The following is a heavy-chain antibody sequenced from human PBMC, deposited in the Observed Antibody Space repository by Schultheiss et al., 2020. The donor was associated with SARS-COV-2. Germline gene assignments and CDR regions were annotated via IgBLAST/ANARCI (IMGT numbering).Heavy chain of an antibody. V-gene: IGHV1-46*01. Sequence: ASVKVSCKASGYTFTSYGISWVRQAPGQGLEWMGIINPSGGSTSYAQKFQGRVTMTRDTSISTAYMELSRLRSDDTAVYYCARENSGTKDYWGQGTLVTVSS. D-gene: IGHD1-26*01. CDR3: ARENSGTKDY. J-gene: IGHJ4*02. CDR2: INPSGGST. CDR1: GYTFTSYG.